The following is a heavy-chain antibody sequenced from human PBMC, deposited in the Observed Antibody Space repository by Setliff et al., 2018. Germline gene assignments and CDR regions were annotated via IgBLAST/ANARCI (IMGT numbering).Heavy chain of an antibody. CDR2: IYHSGSA. D-gene: IGHD1-26*01. CDR1: GDSISSGDYF. Sequence: PSETLSLTCTVSGDSISSGDYFWSWIRQPPGKGLEWIAYIYHSGSAYHNPSLKSRVTMSVDTSKNQLSLHLTSVTAADTAVYYCAREVGTSTSSDAFDVWGQGMMVTVSS. J-gene: IGHJ3*01. V-gene: IGHV4-30-4*08. CDR3: AREVGTSTSSDAFDV.